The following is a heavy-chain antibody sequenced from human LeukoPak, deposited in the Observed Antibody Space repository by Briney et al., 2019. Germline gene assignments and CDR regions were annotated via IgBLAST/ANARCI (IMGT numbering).Heavy chain of an antibody. CDR1: GFTFSSYA. Sequence: GGSLRLSCAASGFTFSSYAMHWVRQAPGKGLEWVAVISNDGSKKNYADSVKGRFTISRDNTKNTLYLQMNSLRAEDTAVYYCAKDSAKKYDDYWGQGTLVTVSS. D-gene: IGHD2/OR15-2a*01. CDR2: ISNDGSKK. CDR3: AKDSAKKYDDY. J-gene: IGHJ4*02. V-gene: IGHV3-30*04.